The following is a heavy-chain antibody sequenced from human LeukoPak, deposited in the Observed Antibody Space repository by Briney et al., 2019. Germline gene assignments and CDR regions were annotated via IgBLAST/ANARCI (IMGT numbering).Heavy chain of an antibody. D-gene: IGHD3-3*01. CDR2: IYYSGST. V-gene: IGHV4-59*01. Sequence: SETLSLTCTVSGGSISSYYWSWIRQPPGKGLEWIGYIYYSGSTNYNPSLKSRDTISVDTSKHQFSLKLSSVTAADTAVYYCARGVRFLEWLPFDYWGQGTLVTVSS. CDR1: GGSISSYY. CDR3: ARGVRFLEWLPFDY. J-gene: IGHJ4*02.